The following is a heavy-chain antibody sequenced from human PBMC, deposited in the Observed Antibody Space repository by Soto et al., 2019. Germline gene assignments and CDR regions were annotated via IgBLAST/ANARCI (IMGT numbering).Heavy chain of an antibody. CDR1: GGTFSSYA. Sequence: QVQLVQSGAEVKKPESSVKVSCKASGGTFSSYAISWVRQAPGQGLEWMGGIIPIFGTANYAQKFQGRVTITADESTSTAYMELSSLRSEDTAVYYCARRRGYSGYDPDYYYYYGMDVWGQGTTVTVSS. CDR2: IIPIFGTA. V-gene: IGHV1-69*12. J-gene: IGHJ6*02. CDR3: ARRRGYSGYDPDYYYYYGMDV. D-gene: IGHD5-12*01.